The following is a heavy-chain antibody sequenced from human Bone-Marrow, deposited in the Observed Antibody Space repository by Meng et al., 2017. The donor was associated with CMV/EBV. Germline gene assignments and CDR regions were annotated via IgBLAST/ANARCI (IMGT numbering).Heavy chain of an antibody. CDR3: TRGATEPDY. Sequence: SETLSLTCAVSGASISSYYWNWIRQPPGKGLEWIGYIHYSGGTNYNPALKSRVTISVDTSNNQFSLKVTSVTAAGTAVYYCTRGATEPDYWGQGTLVTVSS. V-gene: IGHV4-59*01. D-gene: IGHD1-14*01. CDR2: IHYSGGT. CDR1: GASISSYY. J-gene: IGHJ4*02.